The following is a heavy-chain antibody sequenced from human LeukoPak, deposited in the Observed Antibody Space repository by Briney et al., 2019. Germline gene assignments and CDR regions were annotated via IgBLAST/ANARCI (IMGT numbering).Heavy chain of an antibody. CDR2: IYYSGST. J-gene: IGHJ4*02. Sequence: SETLSLTCTVSGGSISSYYWSWIRQPPGKGLEWIGYIYYSGSTNYNPSLKSRVTISVDTSKNQFSLKLSSVTAADTAVYYCARVGVATRKKIFDYWGQGTLVTVSS. V-gene: IGHV4-59*08. D-gene: IGHD5-12*01. CDR1: GGSISSYY. CDR3: ARVGVATRKKIFDY.